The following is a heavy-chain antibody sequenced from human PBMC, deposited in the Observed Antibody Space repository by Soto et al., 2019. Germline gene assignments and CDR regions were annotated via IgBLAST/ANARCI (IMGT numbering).Heavy chain of an antibody. V-gene: IGHV1-18*01. CDR3: ARVYYDNLTGYYPIDY. Sequence: ASVKVSCKASGYTFTSYGISWVRQAPGQGLEWMGWISAYNGNTNYAQKLQGRVTMTTDTSTSTAYMELRSLRSDDTAVYYCARVYYDNLTGYYPIDYWGQGTLVTVSS. D-gene: IGHD3-9*01. CDR1: GYTFTSYG. J-gene: IGHJ4*02. CDR2: ISAYNGNT.